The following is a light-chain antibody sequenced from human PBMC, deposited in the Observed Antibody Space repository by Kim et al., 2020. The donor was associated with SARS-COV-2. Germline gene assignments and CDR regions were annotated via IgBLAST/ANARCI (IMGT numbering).Light chain of an antibody. Sequence: QSALTQPASVSGSPGQSITISCAGTSSDVGGYNFVSWYQQHPGKAPKVVIYDVSNRPSGISNRFSGSKSGNTASLTISGLQAEDEADYYCTSYTGSSTLEVGGGTQLTVL. J-gene: IGLJ2*01. CDR1: SSDVGGYNF. CDR2: DVS. V-gene: IGLV2-14*03. CDR3: TSYTGSSTLE.